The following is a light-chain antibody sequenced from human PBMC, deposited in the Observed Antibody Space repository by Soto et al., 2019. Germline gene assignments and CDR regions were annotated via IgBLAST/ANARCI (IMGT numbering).Light chain of an antibody. J-gene: IGKJ3*01. V-gene: IGKV3-15*01. CDR2: AAC. CDR3: QQYNNWPPFT. CDR1: QTINST. Sequence: DIVMPKAPATLPVSPGVRATLSCRARQTINSTLSWNQQKPSQTPRRLIYAACTRAAGISARFSGSGSAPDFPLTITSLQSEDCAVYYCQQYNNWPPFTFGPGTTVDIK.